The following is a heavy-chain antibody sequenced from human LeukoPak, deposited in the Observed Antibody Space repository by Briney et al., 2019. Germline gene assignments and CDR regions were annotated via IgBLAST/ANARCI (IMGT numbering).Heavy chain of an antibody. Sequence: SETLSLTCAVYGGSFSGYYWSWIRQPPGKGLEWIGEINHSGSTNYNPSLKSRVTISVDTSKNQFSLKLSSVTATDTAVYYCARDGTYYDISVLEGHVFDLWGHGTMVTVSS. CDR3: ARDGTYYDISVLEGHVFDL. V-gene: IGHV4-34*01. CDR1: GGSFSGYY. D-gene: IGHD3-9*01. CDR2: INHSGST. J-gene: IGHJ3*01.